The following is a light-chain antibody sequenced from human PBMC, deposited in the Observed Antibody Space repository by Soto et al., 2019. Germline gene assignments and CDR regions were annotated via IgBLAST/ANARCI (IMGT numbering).Light chain of an antibody. CDR1: SSDIGGYNY. Sequence: QSALTQPPSASGSPGQSVTISCTGTSSDIGGYNYVSWYQQHPGKAPKVIIYEVSRRPSGVSTRFSGSKSGNTASLAISGLQPEDEADYYCCSYAGSSTYVVFGGGTKLTVL. CDR3: CSYAGSSTYVV. CDR2: EVS. V-gene: IGLV2-23*02. J-gene: IGLJ2*01.